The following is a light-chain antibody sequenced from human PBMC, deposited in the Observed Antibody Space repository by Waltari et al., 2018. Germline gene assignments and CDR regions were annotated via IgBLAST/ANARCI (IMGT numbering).Light chain of an antibody. CDR3: QSADSSGSYVL. V-gene: IGLV3-25*03. Sequence: SYALTQPPSVSASPGQTARITCSGNALPQQFASWSQRKPGQAPVLVIYRDTERPSGIPARFSGSSSGTTVTLTINGVQAEDEADYYCQSADSSGSYVLFGGGTTLTVL. CDR1: ALPQQF. J-gene: IGLJ2*01. CDR2: RDT.